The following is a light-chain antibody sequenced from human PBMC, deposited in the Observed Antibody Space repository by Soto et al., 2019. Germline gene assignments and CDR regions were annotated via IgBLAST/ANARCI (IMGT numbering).Light chain of an antibody. V-gene: IGKV3-15*01. Sequence: EIVMTQSPATLSVSPGERATLSCRASQSVSSNLAWYQQKPGQAPRLLIYGASTRATGIPARFSGSGYGTEFTLTISSLQSEDFAVYYCQQYHNCPPYTFGQGTKLEIK. CDR3: QQYHNCPPYT. J-gene: IGKJ2*01. CDR1: QSVSSN. CDR2: GAS.